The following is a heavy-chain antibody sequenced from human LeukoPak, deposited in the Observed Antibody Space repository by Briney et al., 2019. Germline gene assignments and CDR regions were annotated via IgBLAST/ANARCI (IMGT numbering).Heavy chain of an antibody. V-gene: IGHV3-30*03. CDR2: VSFDGSNE. CDR3: AREEHDYVWGSYRYYYYYGIDV. Sequence: GGFLRLSCAASGFTFSSYGMHWVRQSPGRGLEWVSFVSFDGSNEFCADSLKGRFTISRDNSKDTLYLQMDSLRAEDTALHYCAREEHDYVWGSYRYYYYYGIDVWGQGTTVTVSS. J-gene: IGHJ6*02. CDR1: GFTFSSYG. D-gene: IGHD3-16*02.